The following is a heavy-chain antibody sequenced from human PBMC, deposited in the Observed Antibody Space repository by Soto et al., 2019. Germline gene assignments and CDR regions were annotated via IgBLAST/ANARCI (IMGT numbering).Heavy chain of an antibody. V-gene: IGHV4-4*02. J-gene: IGHJ4*02. D-gene: IGHD3-3*01. CDR2: IFHSGGT. Sequence: SETLSLTCAVSGGSISSSNWWSWVRQPPGKGLEWIGEIFHSGGTNYNPSLKSRVTISLDKSKNQFSLKLSSVTAADTAVYYCARDRGWPITRLNDCWGQGTLVTVSS. CDR1: GGSISSSNW. CDR3: ARDRGWPITRLNDC.